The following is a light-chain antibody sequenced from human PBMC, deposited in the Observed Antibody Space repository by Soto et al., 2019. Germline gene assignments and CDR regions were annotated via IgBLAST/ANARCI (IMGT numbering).Light chain of an antibody. V-gene: IGLV2-8*01. J-gene: IGLJ1*01. CDR2: EVT. Sequence: QSVLTQPASVSGSPGQSVTISCTGTSSDVGGYDYVSWYQQHPGKAPKLMIYEVTIRPSGVSDRFSGSKSGNTASLTVSGLQAEDEADYYCSSYTGGNPSYVFGTGTKVTVL. CDR3: SSYTGGNPSYV. CDR1: SSDVGGYDY.